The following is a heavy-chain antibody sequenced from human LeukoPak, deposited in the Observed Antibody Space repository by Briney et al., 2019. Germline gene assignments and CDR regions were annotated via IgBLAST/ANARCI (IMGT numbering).Heavy chain of an antibody. CDR1: GASISGDY. CDR3: ARQTEYYDSSGLQTFYDY. Sequence: SETLSLTCTVSGASISGDYWSWIRQPPGKGLEWIGYIYYSGSTKYNPSLKSRVTISVDTSKNQFSLKLSSVTAADTAVYYCARQTEYYDSSGLQTFYDYWGQGTLVTVSS. V-gene: IGHV4-59*01. CDR2: IYYSGST. J-gene: IGHJ4*02. D-gene: IGHD3-22*01.